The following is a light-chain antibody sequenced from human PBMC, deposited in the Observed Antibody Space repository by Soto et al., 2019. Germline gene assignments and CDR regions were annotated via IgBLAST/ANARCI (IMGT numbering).Light chain of an antibody. J-gene: IGKJ4*01. CDR3: QQYGSSALT. V-gene: IGKV3-20*01. CDR1: QSVSRSY. Sequence: EIVLTQSPGTLSLSPGERATLSCRASQSVSRSYLDWYQQKPGQAPRLLIYGASSRATGIPDRFSGSGSGTDFTLTISRLEPEDFAVYYCQQYGSSALTFGGGTKVEIK. CDR2: GAS.